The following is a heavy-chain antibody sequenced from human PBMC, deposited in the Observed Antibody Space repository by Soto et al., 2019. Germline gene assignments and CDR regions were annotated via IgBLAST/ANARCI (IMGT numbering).Heavy chain of an antibody. V-gene: IGHV3-30*18. D-gene: IGHD3-10*01. CDR1: GFTFSSYG. CDR2: ISYDGSNK. J-gene: IGHJ3*02. CDR3: AKDSYYGSGGYYKRSSDDFDI. Sequence: GGSLRLSCAASGFTFSSYGMHWVRQAPGKGLEWVAVISYDGSNKYYADSVKGRFTISRDNSKNTLYLQINSLRAEATAVYYCAKDSYYGSGGYYKRSSDDFDIWGQGTMVTVSS.